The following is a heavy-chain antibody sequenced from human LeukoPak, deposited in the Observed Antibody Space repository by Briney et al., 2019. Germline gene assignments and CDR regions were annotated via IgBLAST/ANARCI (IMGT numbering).Heavy chain of an antibody. CDR1: GYTFTSHY. CDR2: FNPRGGST. Sequence: ASVKVSCKASGYTFTSHYMHWVRRAPGQGLEWMGLFNPRGGSTSYAQKFQGRVFMTGDTSTGTVYMELSSLMSDDAAVYYCARDEVAGTYYFDYWGLGTLVTVSS. D-gene: IGHD3-10*01. CDR3: ARDEVAGTYYFDY. V-gene: IGHV1-46*01. J-gene: IGHJ4*02.